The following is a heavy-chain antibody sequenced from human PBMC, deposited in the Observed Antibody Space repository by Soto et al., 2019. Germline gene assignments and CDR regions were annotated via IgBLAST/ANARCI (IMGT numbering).Heavy chain of an antibody. V-gene: IGHV1-3*01. CDR2: INAGNGDT. CDR1: GINYNTYA. CDR3: ARASSGYVT. J-gene: IGHJ4*02. D-gene: IGHD5-12*01. Sequence: QVQLVQSGAEMKKPGASVKLSCKTSGINYNTYAIHWVRQAPGQGLEWMGWINAGNGDTRYSQNFQGRVTLTRDTSASTVYMDLDSLKSEDTGVYYCARASSGYVTWGQGTLVTVSS.